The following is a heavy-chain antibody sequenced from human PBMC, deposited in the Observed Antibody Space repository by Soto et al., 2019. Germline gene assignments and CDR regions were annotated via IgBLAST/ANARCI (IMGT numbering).Heavy chain of an antibody. CDR1: GFTFSSYW. Sequence: PGGSLRLSCAASGFTFSSYWMHWVRQAPGKGLVWVSRINSDGSSTSYADSAKGRFTISRDNAKNTLYLQMNSLRAEDTAVYYCARYNYDFWRIDYYYYYYMDVWGKGTTVTVSS. CDR3: ARYNYDFWRIDYYYYYYMDV. J-gene: IGHJ6*03. D-gene: IGHD3-3*01. V-gene: IGHV3-74*01. CDR2: INSDGSST.